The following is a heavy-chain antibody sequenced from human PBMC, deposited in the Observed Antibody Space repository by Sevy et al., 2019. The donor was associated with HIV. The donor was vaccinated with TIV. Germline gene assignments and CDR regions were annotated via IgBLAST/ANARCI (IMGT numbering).Heavy chain of an antibody. CDR2: ISAYNGNT. CDR3: ARLNYGDPYYYYYYMDV. D-gene: IGHD4-17*01. J-gene: IGHJ6*03. V-gene: IGHV1-18*04. Sequence: ASVKVSCKASGYTFTSYGISWVRQAPGQGLEWMGWISAYNGNTNYAQKLQGRVTMTTDTSTSTAYMELRSLRSDDTAVYYCARLNYGDPYYYYYYMDVWGKGTTVAVSS. CDR1: GYTFTSYG.